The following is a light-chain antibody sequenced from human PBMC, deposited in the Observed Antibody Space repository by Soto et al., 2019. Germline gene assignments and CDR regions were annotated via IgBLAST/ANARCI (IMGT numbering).Light chain of an antibody. Sequence: GVKKSPATLSVSPGERATLSCMASQSVSSNLAWYQQKPGQAPRLLIYDASNRATGIPVRFSGSGSGTDFTLTISSLQSEDFAVYYCQQYNNWPRTFGQGTKVDIK. CDR1: QSVSSN. CDR2: DAS. V-gene: IGKV3D-15*01. J-gene: IGKJ1*01. CDR3: QQYNNWPRT.